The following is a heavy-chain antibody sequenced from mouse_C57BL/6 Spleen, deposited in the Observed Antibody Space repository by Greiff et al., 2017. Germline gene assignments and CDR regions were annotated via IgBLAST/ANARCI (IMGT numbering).Heavy chain of an antibody. CDR2: ISDGGSYT. V-gene: IGHV5-4*01. CDR1: GFTFSSYA. J-gene: IGHJ2*01. Sequence: DVMLVESGGGLVKPGGSLKLSCAASGFTFSSYAMSWVRQTPEKRLEWVATISDGGSYTYYPDNVKGRFTISRDNAKNNLYLQMSHLKSEDTAMYYCARDFPYYFGYWGQGTTLTVAS. CDR3: ARDFPYYFGY.